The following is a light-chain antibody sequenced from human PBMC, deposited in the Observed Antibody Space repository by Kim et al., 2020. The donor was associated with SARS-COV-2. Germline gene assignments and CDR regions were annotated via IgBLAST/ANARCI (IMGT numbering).Light chain of an antibody. J-gene: IGLJ1*01. CDR3: HTYDRDSHV. CDR1: RASSASNE. V-gene: IGLV6-57*03. Sequence: TGTTACRRRRASSASNEGKGNRQRSGSAHATVIHADNERPSGVPDRFYGSSDASSNAASLPSSGLKTGDEGDYYCHTYDRDSHVFGTGTKVTVL. CDR2: ADN.